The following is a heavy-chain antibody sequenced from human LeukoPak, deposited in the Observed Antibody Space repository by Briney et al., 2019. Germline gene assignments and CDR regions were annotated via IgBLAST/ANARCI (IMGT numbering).Heavy chain of an antibody. D-gene: IGHD6-13*01. J-gene: IGHJ6*02. Sequence: GGSLRLSCVASGFTFSSYAMSWVRQAPGKGLEWVSAIGGSGGSTHYADSVKGRFTVSRDDFKNTLYLQMNSLRVEDTAVYYCAKDEAPAAGSWNYYYGMDVWGQGTTVTVSS. V-gene: IGHV3-23*01. CDR3: AKDEAPAAGSWNYYYGMDV. CDR2: IGGSGGST. CDR1: GFTFSSYA.